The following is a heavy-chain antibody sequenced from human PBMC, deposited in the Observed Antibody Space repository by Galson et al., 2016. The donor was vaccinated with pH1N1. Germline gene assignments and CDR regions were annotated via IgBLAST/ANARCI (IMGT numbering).Heavy chain of an antibody. CDR3: VTPRGSSSLAFDY. V-gene: IGHV5-51*01. J-gene: IGHJ4*02. D-gene: IGHD1-26*01. Sequence: QSGAEVKKPGESLKISCKGSGYSFSNSWIVRVRQMPGKGLEWMGIIYLGDSDTTNSPSFQGQVTISADKSISTAYLQWSSLKASDTAIYYCVTPRGSSSLAFDYWGQGTLVTVSS. CDR1: GYSFSNSW. CDR2: IYLGDSDT.